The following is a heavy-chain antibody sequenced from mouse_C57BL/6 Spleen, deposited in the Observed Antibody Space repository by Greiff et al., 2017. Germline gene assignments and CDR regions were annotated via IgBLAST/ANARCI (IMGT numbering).Heavy chain of an antibody. D-gene: IGHD3-2*02. CDR2: IYPRSGNT. J-gene: IGHJ3*01. V-gene: IGHV1-81*01. CDR1: GYTFTSYG. CDR3: ARSDSSGYTFAY. Sequence: QVQLQQSGAELARPGASVKLSCKASGYTFTSYGISWVKQRTGQGLEWIGEIYPRSGNTYYNEKFKGKATLTADKSSSTAYMELRSLTSEDSAVYFCARSDSSGYTFAYWGQGTPVTVSA.